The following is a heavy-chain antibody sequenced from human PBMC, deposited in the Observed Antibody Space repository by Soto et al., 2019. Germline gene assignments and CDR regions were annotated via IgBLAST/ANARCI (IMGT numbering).Heavy chain of an antibody. CDR3: ASAGYYDSSGYLNWFDP. V-gene: IGHV4-61*01. D-gene: IGHD3-22*01. CDR1: GGSVSSGSYY. CDR2: IYYSGST. Sequence: SETLSLTCTVSGGSVSSGSYYWSWIRQPPGKGLEWIGYIYYSGSTNYNPSLKSRVTISVDTSKNQFSLKLSSVTAADTAVYYCASAGYYDSSGYLNWFDPWGQGTLVTVS. J-gene: IGHJ5*02.